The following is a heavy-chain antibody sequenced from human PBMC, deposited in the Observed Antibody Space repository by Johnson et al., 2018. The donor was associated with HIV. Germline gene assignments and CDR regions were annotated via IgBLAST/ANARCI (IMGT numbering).Heavy chain of an antibody. D-gene: IGHD3-3*01. CDR3: AKASGNGYYVDAFDI. Sequence: VQLVESGGGVVQPGGSLRLSCAASGFNFSNYGIHWVRQAPGKGLEWVAFIRYDGSNKYYADSMKGRFTISRDNSKNTLYMQMNSLRAEDTAVYYCAKASGNGYYVDAFDIWGQGTMVTVSS. V-gene: IGHV3-30*02. CDR1: GFNFSNYG. CDR2: IRYDGSNK. J-gene: IGHJ3*02.